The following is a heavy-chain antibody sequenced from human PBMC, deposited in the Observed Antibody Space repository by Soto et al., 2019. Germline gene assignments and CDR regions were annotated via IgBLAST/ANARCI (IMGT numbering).Heavy chain of an antibody. Sequence: GASVKVSCKASGYTFTSYVMHWVRQAPGQRLEWMGWINAGNGKTKYSQKFQDRVTITRDTSASTVYMELSSLRSEDTAVYYCAREFPSLSSSWREYFQHWGQGTLVTVSS. J-gene: IGHJ1*01. CDR3: AREFPSLSSSWREYFQH. CDR2: INAGNGKT. CDR1: GYTFTSYV. V-gene: IGHV1-3*01. D-gene: IGHD6-13*01.